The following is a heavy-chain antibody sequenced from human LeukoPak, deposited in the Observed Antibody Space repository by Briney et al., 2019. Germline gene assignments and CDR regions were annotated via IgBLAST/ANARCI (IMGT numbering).Heavy chain of an antibody. J-gene: IGHJ5*02. Sequence: ASVKVSCKASGYTFTSYDINWVRQATGQGLEWVGWMNPNSGNTGYAQKFQGRVTMTRNTSISTAYMELSSLRSEDTAVYYCARGAGYCSSTSCYTWFDPWGQGTLVTVSS. CDR1: GYTFTSYD. D-gene: IGHD2-2*02. CDR3: ARGAGYCSSTSCYTWFDP. V-gene: IGHV1-8*01. CDR2: MNPNSGNT.